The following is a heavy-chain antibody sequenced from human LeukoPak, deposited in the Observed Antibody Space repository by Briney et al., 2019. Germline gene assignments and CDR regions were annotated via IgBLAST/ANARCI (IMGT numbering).Heavy chain of an antibody. J-gene: IGHJ4*02. D-gene: IGHD6-13*01. V-gene: IGHV3-33*01. CDR1: GFTFSSYG. CDR2: IWYDGSNK. Sequence: QPGRSLRLSCAASGFTFSSYGMHWVRQAPGKGLEWVAVIWYDGSNKYYADSMKGRFTISRDNSKNTLYLQMNSLRAEDTAVYYCARVPDSSSCDYWGQGTLVTVSS. CDR3: ARVPDSSSCDY.